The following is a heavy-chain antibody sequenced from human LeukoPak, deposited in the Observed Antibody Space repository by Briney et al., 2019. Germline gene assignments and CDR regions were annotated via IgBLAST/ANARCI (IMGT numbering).Heavy chain of an antibody. Sequence: SETLSLTCTVSGGSISSGSYCWSCIRQPAGKGLERIGRIYTSGSTNYNPSIKSRVTISLDTSKNQFSLNLSSVTATDTAVYYCARGGYGQADYYYMDVWGKGTTVTVSS. CDR3: ARGGYGQADYYYMDV. J-gene: IGHJ6*03. D-gene: IGHD5-12*01. CDR1: GGSISSGSYC. CDR2: IYTSGST. V-gene: IGHV4-61*02.